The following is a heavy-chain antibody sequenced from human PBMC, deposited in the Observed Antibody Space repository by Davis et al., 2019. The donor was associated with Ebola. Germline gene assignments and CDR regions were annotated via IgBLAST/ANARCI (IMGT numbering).Heavy chain of an antibody. D-gene: IGHD3-10*01. J-gene: IGHJ3*02. CDR3: AKTIYYAIRGGDVFEI. V-gene: IGHV4-30-2*06. CDR2: IYHTRLT. Sequence: PSETLSPTCTVSGGSINSGYYTWSWIRQSPVNGLDWIGFIYHTRLTPYTPSLKGRVPISIDKSQNQFSLRLNSMTAADTAVYYCAKTIYYAIRGGDVFEIWGQGTKVTVSS. CDR1: GGSINSGYYT.